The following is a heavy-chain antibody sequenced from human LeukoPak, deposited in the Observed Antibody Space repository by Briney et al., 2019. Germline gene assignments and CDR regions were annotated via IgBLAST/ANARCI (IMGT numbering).Heavy chain of an antibody. J-gene: IGHJ6*02. CDR2: IYYTGST. CDR3: TISLGVVIHGGMDV. V-gene: IGHV4-59*01. CDR1: GGSISSYH. Sequence: KPSETLSLTCTVSGGSISSYHWSWIRQPPGKGLEWIGHIYYTGSTNYIPSLKSRVTISLDTSKNQFSLKLSSVTAADTAVYYCTISLGVVIHGGMDVWGQGTTVTVSS. D-gene: IGHD3-3*01.